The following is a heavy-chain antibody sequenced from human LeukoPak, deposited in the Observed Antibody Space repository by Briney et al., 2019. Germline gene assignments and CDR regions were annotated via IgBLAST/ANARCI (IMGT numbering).Heavy chain of an antibody. CDR1: GYTFTDYA. J-gene: IGHJ4*02. V-gene: IGHV1-3*03. CDR3: ARGGKRWRGGNYFDS. CDR2: ITTGRGDT. Sequence: ASVKVSCKASGYTFTDYALHWVRQAPGQSLEWMGWITTGRGDTQYSQAFQRRITITRDKSASTVSMDLSALRSEDTAVYYCARGGKRWRGGNYFDSWGQGTLVAVSS. D-gene: IGHD6-19*01.